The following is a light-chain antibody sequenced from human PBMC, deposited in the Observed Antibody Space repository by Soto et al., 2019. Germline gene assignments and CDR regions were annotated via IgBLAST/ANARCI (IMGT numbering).Light chain of an antibody. CDR3: HQYNNFWT. Sequence: EIMLTQSQATLSLSPGYRSTLSCRASQSVSSYLAWYQQKPGQAPRLLIYDASNRATGIPARFSGSGSGKECTLTISSLQSEDFGLYYCHQYNNFWTVGQGTKVDI. J-gene: IGKJ1*01. V-gene: IGKV3-11*01. CDR1: QSVSSY. CDR2: DAS.